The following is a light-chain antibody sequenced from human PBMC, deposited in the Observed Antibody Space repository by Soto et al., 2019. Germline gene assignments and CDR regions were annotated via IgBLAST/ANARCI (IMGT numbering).Light chain of an antibody. CDR3: SSYTSSSTPYV. V-gene: IGLV2-14*01. Sequence: QSALTQPASVSVSPGQSITISCTGTSSDVGGYNYVSWYQQHPVKAPKLMIYDVTNRPSGVSDRFSGSKSGNTASLTISGLQAEDDADYYCSSYTSSSTPYVFGTGTKLTVL. CDR1: SSDVGGYNY. J-gene: IGLJ1*01. CDR2: DVT.